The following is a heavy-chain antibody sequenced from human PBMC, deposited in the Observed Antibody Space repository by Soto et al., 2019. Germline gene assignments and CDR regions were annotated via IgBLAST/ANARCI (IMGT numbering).Heavy chain of an antibody. CDR3: ARVNLAAAGEFDY. Sequence: QVQLQESGPGLVKPSATLSLTCAVSSDSVSNNNWWGWVRQPPGKGLEWIGEVYRTGSTNYNPSLKSRVTVSMDKSKNLFSLRLFFVTAADTAVYYCARVNLAAAGEFDYWGQGALVTVSS. CDR2: VYRTGST. V-gene: IGHV4-4*02. D-gene: IGHD6-13*01. J-gene: IGHJ4*02. CDR1: SDSVSNNNW.